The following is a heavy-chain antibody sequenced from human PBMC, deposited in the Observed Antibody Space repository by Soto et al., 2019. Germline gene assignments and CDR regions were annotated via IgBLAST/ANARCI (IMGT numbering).Heavy chain of an antibody. D-gene: IGHD3-9*01. CDR1: GFTFSSYA. J-gene: IGHJ6*02. V-gene: IGHV3-23*01. CDR3: ASDWSPYYYYGMDV. Sequence: PGGSLRPSCAASGFTFSSYAMSWVRQSPGKGLEWVSAISGSGGSTYYADSVKGRFTISRDNSKNTLYLQMNSLRAEDTAVYYCASDWSPYYYYGMDVWGQGTTVTVSS. CDR2: ISGSGGST.